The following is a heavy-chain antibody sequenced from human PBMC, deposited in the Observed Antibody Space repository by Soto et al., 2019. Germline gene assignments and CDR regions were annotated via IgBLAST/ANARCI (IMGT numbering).Heavy chain of an antibody. CDR3: ARANRRVAAAGTWYFDL. D-gene: IGHD6-13*01. CDR1: GYTFTSYA. V-gene: IGHV1-3*01. CDR2: INAGNGNT. J-gene: IGHJ2*01. Sequence: VASVKVSCKASGYTFTSYAMHWVRQAPGQRLEWMGWINAGNGNTKYSQKFQGRVTITRDTSASTAYMELSSLRSEDTAVYYCARANRRVAAAGTWYFDLWGRGTLVTVSS.